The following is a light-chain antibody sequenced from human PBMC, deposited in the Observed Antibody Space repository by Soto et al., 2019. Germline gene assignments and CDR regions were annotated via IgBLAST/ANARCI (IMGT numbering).Light chain of an antibody. J-gene: IGKJ5*01. CDR1: QSVSSN. Sequence: MTQSPSSRSASPGERATLSCRASQSVSSNLAWHQQRPGQAPRLLIYGASTRATGVPARFSGGGSGTEFTLTITSLQSEDFAVYYCQQYNNWPSITFGQGTRLEIK. V-gene: IGKV3D-15*01. CDR3: QQYNNWPSIT. CDR2: GAS.